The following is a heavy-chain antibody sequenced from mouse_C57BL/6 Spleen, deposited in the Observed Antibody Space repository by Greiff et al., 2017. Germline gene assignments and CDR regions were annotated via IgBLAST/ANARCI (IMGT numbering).Heavy chain of an antibody. CDR2: INPSSGYT. V-gene: IGHV1-7*01. D-gene: IGHD1-1*01. CDR3: ASPYYGSSSWFAY. Sequence: QVQLQQSGAELAKPGASVKLSCKASGYTFTSYWMHWVKQRPGQGLEWIGYINPSSGYTKYNQKFKDKATLTADKSSSTAYMQLRSLTYEDAAVYYGASPYYGSSSWFAYWGQGTLVTVSA. J-gene: IGHJ3*01. CDR1: GYTFTSYW.